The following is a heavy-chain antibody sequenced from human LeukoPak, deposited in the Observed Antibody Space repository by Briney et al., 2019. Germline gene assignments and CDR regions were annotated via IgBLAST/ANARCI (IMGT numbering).Heavy chain of an antibody. V-gene: IGHV3-21*01. CDR3: ARDQMYSSGWYETDAFDI. D-gene: IGHD6-19*01. J-gene: IGHJ3*02. CDR1: GFTFSSYW. CDR2: ISSSSSYI. Sequence: GGSLRLSCAASGFTFSSYWMSWVRQAPGKGLEWVSSISSSSSYIYYADSVKGRFTISRDNAKNSLYLQMNSLRAEDTAVYYCARDQMYSSGWYETDAFDIWGQGTMVTVSS.